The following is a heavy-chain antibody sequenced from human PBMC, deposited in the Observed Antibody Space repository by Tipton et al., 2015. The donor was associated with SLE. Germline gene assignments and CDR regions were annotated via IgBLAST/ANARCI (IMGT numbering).Heavy chain of an antibody. J-gene: IGHJ3*02. D-gene: IGHD3-22*01. CDR2: ILYDGSNK. CDR3: ARVPSEYYDSSGYSEAFDI. Sequence: SLRLSCAASGFTFSNYAMHWVRQGPGKGLEWVAVILYDGSNKYYADSVKGRFTISRDDSKNTLYLQMNSLTAEDTAVYYCARVPSEYYDSSGYSEAFDIWGQGTVVTVSS. V-gene: IGHV3-30-3*01. CDR1: GFTFSNYA.